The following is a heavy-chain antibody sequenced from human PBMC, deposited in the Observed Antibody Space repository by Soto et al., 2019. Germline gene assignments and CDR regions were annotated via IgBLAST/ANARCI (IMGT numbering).Heavy chain of an antibody. V-gene: IGHV4-34*01. J-gene: IGHJ4*02. CDR3: ARGPYSSGWLPLDY. D-gene: IGHD6-19*01. Sequence: SETMSLTCAVYGVSFSGYYWSWIRQPPGEGLEWIGEINHSGSTNYNPSLKSRVTISVDTSKNQFSLKLSSVTAADTTVYYCARGPYSSGWLPLDYWGQGTLVTVSS. CDR2: INHSGST. CDR1: GVSFSGYY.